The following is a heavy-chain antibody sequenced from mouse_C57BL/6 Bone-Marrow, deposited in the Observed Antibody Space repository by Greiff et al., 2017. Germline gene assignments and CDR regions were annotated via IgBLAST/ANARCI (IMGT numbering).Heavy chain of an antibody. D-gene: IGHD3-2*02. J-gene: IGHJ2*01. V-gene: IGHV1-82*01. Sequence: VQLQQSGPELVKPGASVKISCKASGYAFSSSWMNWVKQRPGKGLEWIGRIYPGDGGTNYNGKFKGKATLTADKSSSTAYMQLSSLTSEDSAVYFCARRDSSDCRSYFDYGGRGTTLTVTS. CDR1: GYAFSSSW. CDR2: IYPGDGGT. CDR3: ARRDSSDCRSYFDY.